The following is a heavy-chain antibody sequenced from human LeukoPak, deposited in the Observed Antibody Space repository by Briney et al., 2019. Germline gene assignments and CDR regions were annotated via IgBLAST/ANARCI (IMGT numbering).Heavy chain of an antibody. CDR2: IIPIFGIA. CDR3: ARDIYYDSRGYSISFDP. J-gene: IGHJ5*02. CDR1: GGTFSSYA. Sequence: GASVKVSCKASGGTFSSYAISWVRQAPGQGLEWMGRIIPIFGIANYAQKFQGRVTITADKSTSTAYMELSSLRSEDTAVYYCARDIYYDSRGYSISFDPWGQGTLVTVSP. D-gene: IGHD3-22*01. V-gene: IGHV1-69*04.